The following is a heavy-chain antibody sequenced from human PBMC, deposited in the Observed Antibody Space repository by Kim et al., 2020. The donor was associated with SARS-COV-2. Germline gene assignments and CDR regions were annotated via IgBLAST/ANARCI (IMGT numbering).Heavy chain of an antibody. Sequence: SETLSLTCTVSGGSISSGGYYWSWIRQHPGKGLEWIGYIYYSGSTYYNPSLKSRVTISVDTSKNQFSLKLSSVTAADTAVYYCARDHPSGYSSSWYTHDAIDVWGQGTMVTVSS. D-gene: IGHD6-13*01. CDR1: GGSISSGGYY. V-gene: IGHV4-31*03. J-gene: IGHJ3*01. CDR2: IYYSGST. CDR3: ARDHPSGYSSSWYTHDAIDV.